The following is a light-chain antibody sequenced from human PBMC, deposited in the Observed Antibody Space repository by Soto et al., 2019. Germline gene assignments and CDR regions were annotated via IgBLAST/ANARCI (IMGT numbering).Light chain of an antibody. CDR1: QSVSSY. V-gene: IGKV3-11*01. CDR2: DAS. Sequence: EIVLTQSPATLSLSPGERATHSCRASQSVSSYLAWYQQKPGQAPRLLIYDASNRATGIPARFSGSGSGTDFTLTIISLEPEDFAVYYCQQRSNWLFTFGPGTKVDIK. CDR3: QQRSNWLFT. J-gene: IGKJ3*01.